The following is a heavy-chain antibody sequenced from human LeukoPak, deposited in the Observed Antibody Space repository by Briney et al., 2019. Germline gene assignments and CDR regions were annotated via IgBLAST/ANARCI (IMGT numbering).Heavy chain of an antibody. Sequence: SVKVSCKASGYTFTSYGISWVRQAPGQGLEWMGGIIVISGSTTYAQKFKGRVTIRADEATSTVFMKLNSLTVEDTGVYYCARDRKDGSQLLYYFDPWGQGTLISVSS. D-gene: IGHD1-1*01. V-gene: IGHV1-69*13. CDR3: ARDRKDGSQLLYYFDP. J-gene: IGHJ4*02. CDR1: GYTFTSYG. CDR2: IIVISGST.